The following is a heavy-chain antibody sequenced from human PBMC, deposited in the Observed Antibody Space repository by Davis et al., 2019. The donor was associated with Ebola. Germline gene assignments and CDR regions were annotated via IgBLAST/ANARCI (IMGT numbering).Heavy chain of an antibody. V-gene: IGHV3-7*01. CDR2: IKQDGSEK. J-gene: IGHJ4*02. CDR3: ARGYGRFDY. Sequence: GESLKISCAASGLTFSSYWMSWVRQAPGKGLEWVANIKQDGSEKYYVDSVKGRFTISRDNAKNSLYLQMNSLRVEDTAVYYCARGYGRFDYWGQGTLVTVSS. D-gene: IGHD5-18*01. CDR1: GLTFSSYW.